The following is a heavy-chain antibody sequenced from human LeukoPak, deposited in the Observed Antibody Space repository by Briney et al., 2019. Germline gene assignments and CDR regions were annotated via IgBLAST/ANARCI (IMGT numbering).Heavy chain of an antibody. J-gene: IGHJ4*02. Sequence: GGPLRLSCAASGFTFSSYSMNWVRQAPGKGLEWISYIGISSGNTKYADSVKGRFTISGDKAKNSVYLQMNSLRVEDTAVYYCARDTKYAFDNWGQGTLVTVSS. V-gene: IGHV3-48*01. CDR1: GFTFSSYS. D-gene: IGHD2-2*01. CDR2: IGISSGNT. CDR3: ARDTKYAFDN.